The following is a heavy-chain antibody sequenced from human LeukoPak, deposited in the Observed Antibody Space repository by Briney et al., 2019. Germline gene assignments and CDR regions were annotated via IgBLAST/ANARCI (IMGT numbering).Heavy chain of an antibody. D-gene: IGHD2-8*01. J-gene: IGHJ4*02. CDR1: GFTFSGSA. CDR2: IRSKANSYAT. V-gene: IGHV3-73*01. CDR3: ASPYCSDGVCYPGY. Sequence: GGSLRLSCAASGFTFSGSAMHWVRQASGKGLEWVGRIRSKANSYATAYAASVTGRFTMSRDDSKNTAYLQMNSLETEDTAVYYCASPYCSDGVCYPGYWGQGALVTVSS.